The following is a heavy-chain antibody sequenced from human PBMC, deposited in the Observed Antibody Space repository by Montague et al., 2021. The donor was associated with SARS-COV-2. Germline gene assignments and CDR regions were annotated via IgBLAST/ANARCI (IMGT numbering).Heavy chain of an antibody. D-gene: IGHD1-1*01. CDR2: IFYSGST. Sequence: SETLSLTCTVSGDSISSTDHYWAWMRQPPGKGLEWIASIFYSGSTYYXPSLKSRVTISVDTSKNQFSLQLNSVTPEDTAIYCCTSGREGNYNVMDVWGQGTTVTVSS. CDR1: GDSISSTDHY. CDR3: TSGREGNYNVMDV. J-gene: IGHJ6*02. V-gene: IGHV4-39*01.